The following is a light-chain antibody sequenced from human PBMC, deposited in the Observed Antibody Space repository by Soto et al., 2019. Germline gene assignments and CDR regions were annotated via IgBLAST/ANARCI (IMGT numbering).Light chain of an antibody. V-gene: IGKV4-1*01. CDR3: HQRQYWPPIT. CDR1: QSVLYSSNNKNY. J-gene: IGKJ5*01. CDR2: DAS. Sequence: DSVRTHSPHSLAVSLGERATINCKTSQSVLYSSNNKNYLAWYQQEPRQAPRLLIYDASSRATGIPNRFSGSGSGTDFTLTISSLEPEDFAVYYCHQRQYWPPITFGQGTRLEIK.